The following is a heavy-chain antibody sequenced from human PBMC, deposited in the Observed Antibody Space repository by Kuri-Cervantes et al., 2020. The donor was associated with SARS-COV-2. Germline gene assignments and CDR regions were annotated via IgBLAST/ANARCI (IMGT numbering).Heavy chain of an antibody. Sequence: ASVKVSCKASGYTFTSYAMNWVRQAPGQGLEWMGWINTNTGNPTYAQGFTGRFVFSLDTSVSTAYLQISSLKAEDTAVYYCARDGGCYYDSGNYYYYGMDVWGQGTKVTVSS. CDR1: GYTFTSYA. J-gene: IGHJ6*02. V-gene: IGHV7-4-1*02. D-gene: IGHD3-22*01. CDR2: INTNTGNP. CDR3: ARDGGCYYDSGNYYYYGMDV.